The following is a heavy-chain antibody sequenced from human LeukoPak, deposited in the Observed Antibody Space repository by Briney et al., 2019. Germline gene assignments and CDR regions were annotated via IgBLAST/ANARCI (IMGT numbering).Heavy chain of an antibody. CDR2: ISSSSSTI. CDR3: ARVGSRLMTEVYYYYMDV. J-gene: IGHJ6*03. CDR1: GFTFSSYS. V-gene: IGHV3-48*04. Sequence: GGSLRLSCAASGFTFSSYSMNWVRQAPGKGLEWVSYISSSSSTIYYADSVKGRFTISRDNAKNSLYLQMNSLKAEDTAVYYCARVGSRLMTEVYYYYMDVWGKGTTVTVSS. D-gene: IGHD6-13*01.